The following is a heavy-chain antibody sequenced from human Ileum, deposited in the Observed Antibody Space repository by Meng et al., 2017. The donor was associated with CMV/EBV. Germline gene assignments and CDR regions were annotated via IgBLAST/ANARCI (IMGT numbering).Heavy chain of an antibody. Sequence: LQVPGPGLVKPSETLSFNCSVSGDYVKSNSYCWAWIRQSPGQGLEWIGTITYSGTTYYNLSLKSRLTLSLDTSKNQFSLKLSSVTAADTATYYCARDQTNRWFNYWGQGILVTVSS. CDR1: GDYVKSNSYC. J-gene: IGHJ4*02. CDR2: ITYSGTT. CDR3: ARDQTNRWFNY. V-gene: IGHV4-39*07. D-gene: IGHD2-15*01.